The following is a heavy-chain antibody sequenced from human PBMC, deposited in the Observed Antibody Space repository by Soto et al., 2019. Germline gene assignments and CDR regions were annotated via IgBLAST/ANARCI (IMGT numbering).Heavy chain of an antibody. V-gene: IGHV2-5*01. CDR3: APSVSARGYSDYDR. D-gene: IGHD5-12*01. Sequence: QITLKETGPTLVKPTQTLTLTCTFSGFSLSTSGVGVGWIRQPPGKSLVWLAHIYWHDDKSYSPSLKSSLNSTIATPKNHMVPTMHTTDPMNTATSYCAPSVSARGYSDYDRWSQGTLVTVSS. J-gene: IGHJ5*02. CDR1: GFSLSTSGVG. CDR2: IYWHDDK.